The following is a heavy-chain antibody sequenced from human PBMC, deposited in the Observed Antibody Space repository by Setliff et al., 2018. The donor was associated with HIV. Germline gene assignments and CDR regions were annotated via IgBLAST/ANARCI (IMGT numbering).Heavy chain of an antibody. D-gene: IGHD3-10*01. CDR2: IAYDGGSQ. Sequence: PGGSLRLSCAASGFNFNNHAMHWVRQAPGKGREWVAAIAYDGGSQFYADSVNGRFTISRDNSKNTVYVQMDSLRVEDTAVYYCAKDLRGSGSYYTYFDSWGQGTLVTVSS. V-gene: IGHV3-30*04. CDR3: AKDLRGSGSYYTYFDS. CDR1: GFNFNNHA. J-gene: IGHJ4*02.